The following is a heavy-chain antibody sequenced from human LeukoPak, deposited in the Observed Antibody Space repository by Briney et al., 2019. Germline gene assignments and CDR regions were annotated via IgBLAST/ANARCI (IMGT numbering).Heavy chain of an antibody. Sequence: GGSLRLSCAASGFTFSSYSMNWVRQAPGKGLEWVSSISSSSSYIYYADSVKGRFTISRDNAKNSLYLQMNSLRAEDTAVYYCARDVGEGGFDPWGQGTLVTVSS. V-gene: IGHV3-21*01. CDR2: ISSSSSYI. CDR3: ARDVGEGGFDP. J-gene: IGHJ5*02. D-gene: IGHD2-15*01. CDR1: GFTFSSYS.